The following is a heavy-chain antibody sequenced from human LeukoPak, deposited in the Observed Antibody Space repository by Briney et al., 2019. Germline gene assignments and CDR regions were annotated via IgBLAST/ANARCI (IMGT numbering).Heavy chain of an antibody. CDR3: AKDPLTCGDYGWYFDL. J-gene: IGHJ2*01. V-gene: IGHV3-30*02. CDR2: IRCDGTIK. CDR1: GFTFGNYA. D-gene: IGHD4-17*01. Sequence: GGSLRLSCAAFGFTFGNYAMHWVRQAPGKGLEWVAFIRCDGTIKYYADSVKGRFTISRDNSESTLYLHMDSLRPEDTAHYYCAKDPLTCGDYGWYFDLWGRGTLVTVSS.